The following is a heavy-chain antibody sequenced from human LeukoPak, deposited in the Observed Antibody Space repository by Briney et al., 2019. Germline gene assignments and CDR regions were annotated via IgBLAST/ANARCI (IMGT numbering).Heavy chain of an antibody. CDR3: ARIPRIAASGAHYYMDV. CDR1: CGSIPSSSYY. CDR2: IYYSGST. D-gene: IGHD6-25*01. V-gene: IGHV4-39*01. J-gene: IGHJ6*03. Sequence: SETLSLTCTVSCGSIPSSSYYWGWIRQPPGKGLEWIGSIYYSGSTYYNPSLKSRVTISVDTSKNQFSLKLSSVTAADMSVHHCARIPRIAASGAHYYMDVWGKGTTVTVSS.